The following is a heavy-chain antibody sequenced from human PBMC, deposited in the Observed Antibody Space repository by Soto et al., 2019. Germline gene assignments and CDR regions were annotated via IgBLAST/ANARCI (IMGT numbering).Heavy chain of an antibody. V-gene: IGHV4-4*02. CDR1: GDSISRRNW. CDR3: ARATAVADEIVYGLDV. Sequence: QVQLQESVPGLVKPSGTLSLSCAVSGDSISRRNWWSWVRQSPGQGLEWIGEIHHSGSTNYNLSLKIRVTISLDKSKNHFSLSLTSVTAADTAVYYCARATAVADEIVYGLDVWGQGTAVTVSS. D-gene: IGHD2-21*02. CDR2: IHHSGST. J-gene: IGHJ6*02.